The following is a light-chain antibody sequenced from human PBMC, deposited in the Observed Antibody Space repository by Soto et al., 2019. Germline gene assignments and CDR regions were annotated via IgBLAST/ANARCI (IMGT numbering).Light chain of an antibody. CDR3: RSYTRRSKRV. Sequence: QSALTQPASVSGSPGQSITISCTGTSSDVGGYNYVSWYQQHPGKAPKLMIYDVSNRPSGVSNRFSGSKSGNTASLSISGLQAEDEADYYCRSYTRRSKRVFGTGTKLTVL. CDR2: DVS. V-gene: IGLV2-14*01. CDR1: SSDVGGYNY. J-gene: IGLJ1*01.